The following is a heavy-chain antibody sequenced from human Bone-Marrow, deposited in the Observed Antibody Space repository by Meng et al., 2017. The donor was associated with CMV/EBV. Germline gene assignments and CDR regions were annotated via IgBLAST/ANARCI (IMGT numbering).Heavy chain of an antibody. V-gene: IGHV1-69*05. CDR3: ASTYYDFWSGYYDYYYYGMDV. J-gene: IGHJ6*02. CDR1: VGTFSSYA. Sequence: SVKVSCKASVGTFSSYAISWVRQAPGHGLEWMGGIIPIFGTANYAQKFQGRVTITTDESTSTAYMELSSLRSEDTAVYYCASTYYDFWSGYYDYYYYGMDVWGQGTTVTVSS. D-gene: IGHD3-3*01. CDR2: IIPIFGTA.